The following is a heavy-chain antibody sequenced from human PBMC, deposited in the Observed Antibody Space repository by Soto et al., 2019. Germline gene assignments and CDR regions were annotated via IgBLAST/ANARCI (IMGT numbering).Heavy chain of an antibody. J-gene: IGHJ6*02. CDR2: ISYDGSNK. CDR1: GFTFSSYA. Sequence: PGGSLRLSCAASGFTFSSYAMHWVRQAPGKGLEWVAVISYDGSNKYYADSVKGRFTISRDNSKNTLYLQMNSLRAEDTAVYYCARAVGSFGRRATGSLYYYYGMDVWGQGTTVTVSS. D-gene: IGHD3-3*01. CDR3: ARAVGSFGRRATGSLYYYYGMDV. V-gene: IGHV3-30-3*01.